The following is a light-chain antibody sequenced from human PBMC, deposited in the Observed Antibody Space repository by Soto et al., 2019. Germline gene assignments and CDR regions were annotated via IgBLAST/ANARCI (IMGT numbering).Light chain of an antibody. V-gene: IGLV8-61*01. CDR1: SGSVSTTYY. CDR3: MLYMGSGMV. Sequence: QTVVTQEPSFSVSPGGTVTLTCGLTSGSVSTTYYPSWYQQTPGQAPRTLIYSTNTRSSGVPDRFSGSILGNKAALTITGDQADDESDYYCMLYMGSGMVFGGGTKLTVL. CDR2: STN. J-gene: IGLJ2*01.